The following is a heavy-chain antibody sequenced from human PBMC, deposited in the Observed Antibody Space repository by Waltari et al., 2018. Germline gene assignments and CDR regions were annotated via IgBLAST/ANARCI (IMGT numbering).Heavy chain of an antibody. CDR3: ARINYASGSSNDY. CDR1: GASVNNGDYY. J-gene: IGHJ4*02. D-gene: IGHD3-10*01. Sequence: QVQLQESGPGLVKPSQTLSLTCTVSGASVNNGDYYWSWIRQPPGKGLEWIGYIYYIGSTYYSPSLKSRVTISLDTSKNLFSLSLSSVTAADTAVYYCARINYASGSSNDYWGQGTLVTVSS. V-gene: IGHV4-30-4*08. CDR2: IYYIGST.